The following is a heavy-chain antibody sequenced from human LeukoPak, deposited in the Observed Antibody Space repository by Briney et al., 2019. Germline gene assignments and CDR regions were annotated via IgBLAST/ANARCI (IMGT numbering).Heavy chain of an antibody. CDR2: ISGSGGST. Sequence: GGSLRLSCAASGLTFSSYAMSWVRQAPGKGLEWVSAISGSGGSTYYADSVKGRVTISRDNSKNTLYLQMNSLRAEDTAVYYCADLWFGELSAFDYWGQGTLVTVSS. D-gene: IGHD3-10*01. J-gene: IGHJ4*02. CDR3: ADLWFGELSAFDY. V-gene: IGHV3-23*01. CDR1: GLTFSSYA.